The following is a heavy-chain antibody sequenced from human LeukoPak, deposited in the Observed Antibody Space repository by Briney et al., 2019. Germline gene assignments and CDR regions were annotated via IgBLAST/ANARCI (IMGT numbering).Heavy chain of an antibody. CDR3: ARGEVAVAGTDFDY. V-gene: IGHV4-61*02. D-gene: IGHD6-19*01. CDR1: GGSISSGSYY. Sequence: SETLSLTCTVSGGSISSGSYYWSWIRQPAGKGLEWIGRIYTSGSTNYNPSLKSRVTISVDTSKNQFSLKLSSVTAADTAVYYCARGEVAVAGTDFDYWGQGTLVTVSS. CDR2: IYTSGST. J-gene: IGHJ4*02.